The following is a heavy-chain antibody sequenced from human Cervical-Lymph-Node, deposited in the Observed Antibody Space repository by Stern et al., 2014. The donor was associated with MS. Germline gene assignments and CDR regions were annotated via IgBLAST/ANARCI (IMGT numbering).Heavy chain of an antibody. CDR2: IIPVLNTP. Sequence: VQLVESGPEMKKPGSSVKVSCKSSGGTFNSHAISWIRQAPGQGLEWVGVIIPVLNTPNYAQKFHGRVTITADESTRTAYLEVSSLRYEDTAVYYCATEEEDTGYQTYGMDVWAKGPRSPSL. CDR1: GGTFNSHA. J-gene: IGHJ6*02. CDR3: ATEEEDTGYQTYGMDV. V-gene: IGHV1-69*01. D-gene: IGHD5-12*01.